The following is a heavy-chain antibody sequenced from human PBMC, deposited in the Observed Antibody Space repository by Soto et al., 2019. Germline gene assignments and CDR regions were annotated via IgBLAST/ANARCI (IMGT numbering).Heavy chain of an antibody. Sequence: PSQTLSLTCTVAGGSSSNYYGSWIRQPPGKGLEYIGYIYYSGSTNYNPSLKSRVTISVDTSKNQFSLKLNSVTAADTAVYYCARHRTCLDSWGQGTLVTVSS. CDR2: IYYSGST. CDR1: GGSSSNYY. CDR3: ARHRTCLDS. J-gene: IGHJ4*02. V-gene: IGHV4-59*08.